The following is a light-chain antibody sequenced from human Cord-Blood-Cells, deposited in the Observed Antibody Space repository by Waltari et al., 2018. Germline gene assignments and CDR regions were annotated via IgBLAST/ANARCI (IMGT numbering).Light chain of an antibody. Sequence: DIQMTQSPSSLSASVGDRVTITCRASQSISSYLNWYQQKPGKAPKLLIYAASSLQSGVPSRFSGSGSGTDFTLTISRLEPEDFAVYYCQQYGSSPYTFGQGTKLENK. CDR3: QQYGSSPYT. V-gene: IGKV1-39*01. J-gene: IGKJ2*01. CDR2: AAS. CDR1: QSISSY.